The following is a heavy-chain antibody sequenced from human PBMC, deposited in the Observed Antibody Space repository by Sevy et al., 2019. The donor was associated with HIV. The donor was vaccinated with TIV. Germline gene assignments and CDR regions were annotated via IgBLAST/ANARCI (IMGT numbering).Heavy chain of an antibody. D-gene: IGHD3-10*01. J-gene: IGHJ3*02. CDR2: IGTAGDT. CDR1: GFTFSSYD. Sequence: GGSLRLSCAASGFTFSSYDMHWVRQATGNGLEWVSAIGTAGDTYYPGSVKGRFTISRENAKNSLYLQMNSLRAGDTAVYYCARGRPGSGSSDAFDIWGQGTMVTVSS. CDR3: ARGRPGSGSSDAFDI. V-gene: IGHV3-13*01.